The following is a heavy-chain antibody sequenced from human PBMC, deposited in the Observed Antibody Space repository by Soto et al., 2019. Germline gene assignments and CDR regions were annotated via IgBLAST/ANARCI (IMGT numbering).Heavy chain of an antibody. V-gene: IGHV3-23*05. J-gene: IGHJ4*02. D-gene: IGHD6-13*01. Sequence: EVQLLESGGGLVQPGESLRLSCAASGFSFGHYAMNWVRQAPGKGLEWVSAISRDAIDAYYGISVKGRFTISRDNSKNTLYLQMNSLRAEDTALYYCAKQGIAMSTQTHWGQGTLVTVSS. CDR1: GFSFGHYA. CDR2: ISRDAIDA. CDR3: AKQGIAMSTQTH.